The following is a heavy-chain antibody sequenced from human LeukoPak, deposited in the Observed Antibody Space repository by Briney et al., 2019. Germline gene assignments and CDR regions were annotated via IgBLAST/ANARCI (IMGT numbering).Heavy chain of an antibody. V-gene: IGHV3-21*01. CDR3: ARGYYDSSGYAGY. D-gene: IGHD3-22*01. J-gene: IGHJ4*02. Sequence: RGSLRLSCAASGFTFSSYSMNWVRQAPGKGLEWVSSISSSSSYIYYADSVKGRFTISRDNAKNSLYLQMNSLRAEDTAVYYCARGYYDSSGYAGYWGQGTLVTVSS. CDR2: ISSSSSYI. CDR1: GFTFSSYS.